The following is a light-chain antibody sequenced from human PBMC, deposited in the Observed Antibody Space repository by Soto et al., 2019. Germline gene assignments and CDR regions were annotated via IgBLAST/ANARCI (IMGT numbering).Light chain of an antibody. CDR2: GAS. CDR1: QSVSSSY. Sequence: EIVLTQSPGTLSLSPGERATLSCRASQSVSSSYLAWYQQKPGQAPRLLIYGASSRATGIPDRFSSSGSGTDLTLTISRLEPEDFAVYYCQQYGSSPPTFGPGTKVDIK. J-gene: IGKJ3*01. CDR3: QQYGSSPPT. V-gene: IGKV3-20*01.